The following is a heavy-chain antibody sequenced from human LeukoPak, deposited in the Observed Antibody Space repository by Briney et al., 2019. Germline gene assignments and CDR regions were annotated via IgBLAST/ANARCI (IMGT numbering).Heavy chain of an antibody. J-gene: IGHJ4*02. CDR1: GFTFSSYA. CDR3: ARESGGNTPYYFDY. D-gene: IGHD2-2*02. CDR2: ISYDDGSNK. V-gene: IGHV3-30*04. Sequence: GGSLRLSCAASGFTFSSYALHWVRQAPGKGLEWVAVISYDDGSNKYYADSVKGRFTISRDNPKNTLYLQMNSLGTEDTAVYYCARESGGNTPYYFDYWGQGTLVTVSS.